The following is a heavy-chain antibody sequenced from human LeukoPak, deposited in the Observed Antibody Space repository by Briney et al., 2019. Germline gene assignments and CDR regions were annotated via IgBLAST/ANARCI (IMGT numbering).Heavy chain of an antibody. J-gene: IGHJ5*02. CDR2: ISGRGGST. CDR3: AKASVAIPQYCNS. D-gene: IGHD2-2*02. V-gene: IGHV3-23*01. Sequence: GGSLRLSCAASGFTFSSYAMSWVRQAPGKGLEWVSAISGRGGSTYYADSVRGRFTISRDNSKDTLFLQLNSLTAADTAMYFCAKASVAIPQYCNSWGQGTLVTVSS. CDR1: GFTFSSYA.